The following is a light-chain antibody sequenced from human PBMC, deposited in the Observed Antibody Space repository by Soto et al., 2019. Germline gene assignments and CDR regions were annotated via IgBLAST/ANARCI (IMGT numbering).Light chain of an antibody. Sequence: EIVLTQSPATLSLSPGERATLSCRASQSISGYLAWYQQKPGQAPRLLIFGTSNRAPGIPARFTGSGSGADFTLTITTLEPEDFAFYYCQQRSNPTWTFGQGT. V-gene: IGKV3-11*01. J-gene: IGKJ1*01. CDR2: GTS. CDR1: QSISGY. CDR3: QQRSNPTWT.